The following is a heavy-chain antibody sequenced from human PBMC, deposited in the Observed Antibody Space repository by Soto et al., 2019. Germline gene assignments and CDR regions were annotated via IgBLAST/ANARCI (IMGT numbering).Heavy chain of an antibody. CDR2: LLRSRSTT. Sequence: PGESLRLSCAPAGFTFTNYAMTWARQAPGKGLEWVSSLLRSRSTTYYADSVKGRFTTSSDISANSLYLQMDSLRAEDTAVYYCAKDAVSGDGIWLLDSWGQGTVVTVSS. J-gene: IGHJ4*02. V-gene: IGHV3-23*01. D-gene: IGHD4-17*01. CDR1: GFTFTNYA. CDR3: AKDAVSGDGIWLLDS.